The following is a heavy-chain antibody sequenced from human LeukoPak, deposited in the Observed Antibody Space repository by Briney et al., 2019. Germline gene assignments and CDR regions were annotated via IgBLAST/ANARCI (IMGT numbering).Heavy chain of an antibody. Sequence: ASVKVSCKASGGTFSSYAISWVRQAPGQGLEWMGGIIPIFGTANYAQKFQGRVTITADKSTSTAYMELSSLRSEDTAVYYCASGRFLEWLTGIYYYYMDVWGKGTTVTVSS. V-gene: IGHV1-69*06. CDR2: IIPIFGTA. D-gene: IGHD3-3*01. CDR1: GGTFSSYA. J-gene: IGHJ6*03. CDR3: ASGRFLEWLTGIYYYYMDV.